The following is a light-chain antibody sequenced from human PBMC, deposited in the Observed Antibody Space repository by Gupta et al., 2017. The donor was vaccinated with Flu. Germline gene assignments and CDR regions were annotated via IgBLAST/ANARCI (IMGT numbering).Light chain of an antibody. V-gene: IGKV3-11*01. Sequence: IVLTQSPATLSLSPGERATPSCRASQSVQNYLAWYQQKPGQPPRLLIYDAAARASGIPARFSGSGSGTDFTLTISSREPDDFAFYYCQQSRSWPQISFGQGTRVEIK. J-gene: IGKJ5*01. CDR1: QSVQNY. CDR3: QQSRSWPQIS. CDR2: DAA.